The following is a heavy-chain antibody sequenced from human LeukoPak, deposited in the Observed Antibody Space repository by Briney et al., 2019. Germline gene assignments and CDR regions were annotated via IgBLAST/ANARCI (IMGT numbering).Heavy chain of an antibody. Sequence: SVKVSCKASGGTFSSYAISWVRQAPGQGLEWMGGIIPIFGTANYAQKFQGRVTITTDESTSTAYMELSSLRPEDTAVYYCAREGGIAARPRNYYYYMDVWGKGTTVTVSS. V-gene: IGHV1-69*05. D-gene: IGHD6-6*01. J-gene: IGHJ6*03. CDR2: IIPIFGTA. CDR3: AREGGIAARPRNYYYYMDV. CDR1: GGTFSSYA.